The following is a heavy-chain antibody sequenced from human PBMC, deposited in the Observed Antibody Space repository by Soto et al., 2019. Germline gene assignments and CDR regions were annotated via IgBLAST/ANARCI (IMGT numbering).Heavy chain of an antibody. CDR1: GGSISSGDYY. CDR3: ASALKPVVVFDY. J-gene: IGHJ4*02. V-gene: IGHV4-30-4*01. D-gene: IGHD3-22*01. CDR2: IYYSGST. Sequence: QVQLQESGPGLVKPSQTLSLTCTVSGGSISSGDYYWSWIRQPPGKGLEWIGYIYYSGSTYYNPSLKRRLTISVDTSKNQFSLKLSSVTAADTAVYYCASALKPVVVFDYWGQGTLVTVSS.